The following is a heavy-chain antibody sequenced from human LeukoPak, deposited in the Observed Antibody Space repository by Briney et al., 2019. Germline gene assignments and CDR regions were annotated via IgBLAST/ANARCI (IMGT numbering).Heavy chain of an antibody. J-gene: IGHJ4*02. V-gene: IGHV4-38-2*02. CDR1: GYSISSGYY. Sequence: PSETLSLTCTVSGYSISSGYYWGWIRQPPGKGLEWIGRIYHSGSTYYNPSLKSRVTISVDTSKNQFSLKLSSVTAADTAIYYCARAREPLVYTYYFDCWGQGSLVTVSS. CDR2: IYHSGST. D-gene: IGHD6-13*01. CDR3: ARAREPLVYTYYFDC.